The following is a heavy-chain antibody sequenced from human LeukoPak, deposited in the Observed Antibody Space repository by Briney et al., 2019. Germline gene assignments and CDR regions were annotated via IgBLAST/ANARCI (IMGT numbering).Heavy chain of an antibody. CDR3: ARDLGGNSWFEY. V-gene: IGHV4-61*09. CDR2: FYASGRT. J-gene: IGHJ5*01. CDR1: GASLSRGTYF. D-gene: IGHD1-14*01. Sequence: SETLSLTCTVSGASLSRGTYFWSWIRQPAGKGLEWIGHFYASGRTNYNPSLKSRVTISLDTSNNQFSLSLSSVTAADTAVYYCARDLGGNSWFEYWGQGILVTVSS.